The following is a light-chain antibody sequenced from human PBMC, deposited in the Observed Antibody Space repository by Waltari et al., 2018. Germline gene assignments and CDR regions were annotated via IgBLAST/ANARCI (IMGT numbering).Light chain of an antibody. V-gene: IGLV3-10*01. CDR1: ALPKQY. J-gene: IGLJ2*01. CDR3: YSTDSSGTQRV. CDR2: EDS. Sequence: SYELTQPPSVAVSPGQAARITCSGDALPKQYAFWYQQKSGQAPVLVNYEDSKRPSGIPERFSGSSSGTTATLTLSGAQVEDEGDYYCYSTDSSGTQRVFGGGTKLTVL.